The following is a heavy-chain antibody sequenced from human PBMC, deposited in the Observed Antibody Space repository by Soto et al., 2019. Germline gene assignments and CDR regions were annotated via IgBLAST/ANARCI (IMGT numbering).Heavy chain of an antibody. V-gene: IGHV1-2*02. Sequence: ASVKVSCKASGYTFTSYGISWVRQAPGQGLEWMGLMDPITGGTDYEERLRDRVTMTRDTSINTAYMELRRLRSDDTAIYFCARGRGAASQFSSPHGMDVWGQGTTVTVSS. CDR3: ARGRGAASQFSSPHGMDV. CDR1: GYTFTSYG. D-gene: IGHD2-15*01. CDR2: MDPITGGT. J-gene: IGHJ6*02.